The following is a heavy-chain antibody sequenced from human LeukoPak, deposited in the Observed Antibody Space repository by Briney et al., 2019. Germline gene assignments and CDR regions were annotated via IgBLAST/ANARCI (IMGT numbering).Heavy chain of an antibody. CDR2: IYYSGST. Sequence: PSETLSLTCTVSGGSITSSSYYWGWIRQPPGKGLEWIGSIYYSGSTYYNPSLKSRVTISVDTSKNQFSLKLSSVTAADTAVYYCARNVMVRDISDWFDPWGQGTLVTVSS. J-gene: IGHJ5*02. CDR3: ARNVMVRDISDWFDP. V-gene: IGHV4-39*07. CDR1: GGSITSSSYY. D-gene: IGHD3-10*01.